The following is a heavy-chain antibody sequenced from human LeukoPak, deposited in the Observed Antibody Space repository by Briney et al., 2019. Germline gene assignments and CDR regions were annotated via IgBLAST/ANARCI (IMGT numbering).Heavy chain of an antibody. CDR3: ARVPGYNSAEYFQH. CDR2: IIPILGIA. D-gene: IGHD5-24*01. Sequence: SVKVSCKASGGTFSSYTISWVRQAPGQGLEWMGRIIPILGIANYAQKFQGRVTITADKSTSTAYMELSSLRSEDTAVYYCARVPGYNSAEYFQHWGQGTLVTVSS. V-gene: IGHV1-69*02. J-gene: IGHJ1*01. CDR1: GGTFSSYT.